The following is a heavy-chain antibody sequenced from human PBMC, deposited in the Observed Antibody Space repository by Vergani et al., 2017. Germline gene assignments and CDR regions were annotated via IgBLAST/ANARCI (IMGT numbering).Heavy chain of an antibody. Sequence: EVQLVESGGGLVQPGGSLRLSCAASGFTFSSYSMNWVRQAPGKGLEWVSSISSSSSYIYYADSVKGRFTISRDNAKNSLYLQMNSLRAEDTAVYYCARSEDDFWSGYYTRWGQGTLVTVSS. J-gene: IGHJ4*02. CDR1: GFTFSSYS. CDR2: ISSSSSYI. V-gene: IGHV3-21*01. D-gene: IGHD3-3*01. CDR3: ARSEDDFWSGYYTR.